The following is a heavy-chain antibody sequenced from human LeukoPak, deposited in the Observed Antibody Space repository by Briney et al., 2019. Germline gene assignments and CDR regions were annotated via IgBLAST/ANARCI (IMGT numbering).Heavy chain of an antibody. J-gene: IGHJ4*02. CDR3: ARGVRGSYLCDY. V-gene: IGHV3-21*01. D-gene: IGHD3-10*01. Sequence: GGSLRLSCAASGFTFSSYSMNWGRQAPGKGLEWVSSISSSSYIYYADSVKGRFTISRDNAKNSLYLQMNSLRPEDTAVYYCARGVRGSYLCDYWGQGTLVTVSS. CDR2: ISSSSYI. CDR1: GFTFSSYS.